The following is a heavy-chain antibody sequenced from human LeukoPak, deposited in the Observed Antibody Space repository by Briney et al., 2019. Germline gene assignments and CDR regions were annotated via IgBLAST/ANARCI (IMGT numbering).Heavy chain of an antibody. Sequence: GGSLRLSCAASGFTFDDYGMSWVRQAPGKGLEWVSGINWNGGSTGYADSVKGRFTISRDNVKNSLYLQMNSLRAEDKALYYRARRIYSMGGYYHYMDLWAKGPRVSVSS. J-gene: IGHJ6*03. CDR1: GFTFDDYG. V-gene: IGHV3-20*04. CDR2: INWNGGST. CDR3: ARRIYSMGGYYHYMDL. D-gene: IGHD4-11*01.